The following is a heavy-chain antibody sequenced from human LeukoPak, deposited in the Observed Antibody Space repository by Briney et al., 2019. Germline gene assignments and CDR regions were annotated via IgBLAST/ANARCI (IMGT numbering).Heavy chain of an antibody. CDR1: GYTFTSYG. CDR3: ARDRPIFGVVIPWFDP. J-gene: IGHJ5*02. V-gene: IGHV1-18*01. CDR2: ISAYNGNT. D-gene: IGHD3-3*01. Sequence: ASVKVSCKASGYTFTSYGISWVRQAPGQGLEWMGWISAYNGNTNYAQKLQGRVTMTTDTSTSTAYMELRSLRSDDTAAYYCARDRPIFGVVIPWFDPWGQGTLVTVSS.